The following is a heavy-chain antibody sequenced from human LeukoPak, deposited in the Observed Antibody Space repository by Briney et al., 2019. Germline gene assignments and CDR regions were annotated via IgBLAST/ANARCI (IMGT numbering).Heavy chain of an antibody. CDR2: ISAYQGNT. CDR3: ARASNYCSGGSCYPPFSYYYYYMDV. CDR1: GYTFTSYG. V-gene: IGHV1-18*01. J-gene: IGHJ6*03. D-gene: IGHD2-15*01. Sequence: APVKLSCKASGYTFTSYGISWGRQAPGQGPEWMVWISAYQGNTNYAKKLQGRVIMTTDTSTSTAYMELRTLRSDDTAVYYCARASNYCSGGSCYPPFSYYYYYMDVWGKGTTVTVSS.